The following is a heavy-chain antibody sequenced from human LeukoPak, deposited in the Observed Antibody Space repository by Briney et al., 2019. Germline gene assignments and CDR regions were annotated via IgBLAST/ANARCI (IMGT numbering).Heavy chain of an antibody. CDR1: GFSLSTSGVG. CDR3: AHSSYSSSWYLFRY. CDR2: IFWDDDK. J-gene: IGHJ4*02. D-gene: IGHD6-13*01. Sequence: SGPPLVKPTQTLTLTCTFSGFSLSTSGVGVAWIRQPPGKALEWLAFIFWDDDKRYSPSLKSRLTITKDTSKNQVVLTMTNMDPVDTATYYCAHSSYSSSWYLFRYWGQGTLVTVSS. V-gene: IGHV2-5*02.